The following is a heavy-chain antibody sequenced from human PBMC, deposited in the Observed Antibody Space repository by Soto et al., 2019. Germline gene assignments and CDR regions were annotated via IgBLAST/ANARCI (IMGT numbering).Heavy chain of an antibody. D-gene: IGHD3-9*01. CDR3: ARVGLRYFDWLVSSPMDFDY. CDR2: IYPGDSDT. CDR1: GYSFTSYW. J-gene: IGHJ4*02. Sequence: EVQLVQSGAEVKKPGESLKISCKGSGYSFTSYWIGWVRQMPGKGLEWMGIIYPGDSDTRYSPSFQGRVTISADKSISTAYLQWSSLKASDTAMYYCARVGLRYFDWLVSSPMDFDYWGQGTLVTVSS. V-gene: IGHV5-51*03.